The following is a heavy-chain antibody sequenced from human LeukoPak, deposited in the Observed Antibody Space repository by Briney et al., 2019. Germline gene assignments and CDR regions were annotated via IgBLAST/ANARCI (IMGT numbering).Heavy chain of an antibody. V-gene: IGHV3-30*02. CDR3: MFVAAAAGTPPYFDY. D-gene: IGHD6-13*01. J-gene: IGHJ4*02. Sequence: GGSLRLSCAASGFTFSSYGMHWVRQAPGKGLEWVAFIRYDGSNKYYADSVKGRFTISRDNSKNTLYLQMNSLRAEDTAVYYPMFVAAAAGTPPYFDYWGQGTLVTVSS. CDR2: IRYDGSNK. CDR1: GFTFSSYG.